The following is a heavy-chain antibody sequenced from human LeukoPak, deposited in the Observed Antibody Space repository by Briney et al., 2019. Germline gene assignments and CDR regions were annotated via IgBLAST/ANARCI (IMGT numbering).Heavy chain of an antibody. CDR2: INHSGST. CDR1: GGSFSGYY. CDR3: ARGLRGSYRFFDY. Sequence: SETLSLTCAVYGGSFSGYYWSWIRQPPRKGLEWIGEINHSGSTNYNPSLKSRVTISVDTSKNQFSLKLSSVTAADTAVYYCARGLRGSYRFFDYWGQGTLVTVSS. J-gene: IGHJ4*02. V-gene: IGHV4-34*01. D-gene: IGHD1-26*01.